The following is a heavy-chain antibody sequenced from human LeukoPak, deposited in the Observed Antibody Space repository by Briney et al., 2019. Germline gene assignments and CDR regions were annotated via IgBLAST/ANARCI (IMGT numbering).Heavy chain of an antibody. D-gene: IGHD6-6*01. CDR3: ARLYSSSSAFDY. CDR1: VDTFTVYY. J-gene: IGHJ4*02. V-gene: IGHV1-2*02. CDR2: INPNSGGT. Sequence: ASVNVSCKASVDTFTVYYMHWVRQAPGQGLEWMGWINPNSGGTNYAQKFQGRVTMTRDTSISTAYMELSRLRSDDTAVYYCARLYSSSSAFDYWGQGTLVTVSS.